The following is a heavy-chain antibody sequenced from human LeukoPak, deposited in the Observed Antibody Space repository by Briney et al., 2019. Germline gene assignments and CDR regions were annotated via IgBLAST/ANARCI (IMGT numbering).Heavy chain of an antibody. V-gene: IGHV1-2*02. CDR1: GYTFTSYD. J-gene: IGHJ5*02. CDR2: INPNSGGT. CDR3: ARAPRRITMIVVVTNWFDP. Sequence: ASVKVSCKASGYTFTSYDINWVRQAPGQGLEWMGWINPNSGGTNYAQKFQGRVTMTRDTSISTAYMELSRLRSDDTAVYYCARAPRRITMIVVVTNWFDPWGQGTLVTVSS. D-gene: IGHD3-22*01.